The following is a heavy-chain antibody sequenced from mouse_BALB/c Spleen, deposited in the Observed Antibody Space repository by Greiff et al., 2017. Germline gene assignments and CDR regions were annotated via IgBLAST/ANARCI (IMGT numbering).Heavy chain of an antibody. J-gene: IGHJ3*01. CDR3: ARPYGYGGAAWFAY. V-gene: IGHV4-1*02. D-gene: IGHD2-2*01. Sequence: EVKLMESGGGLVQPGGSLKLSCAASGFDFSRYWMSWVRQAPGKGLEWIGEINPDSSTINYTPSLKDKFIISRDNAKNTLYLQMSKVRSEDTALYYCARPYGYGGAAWFAYWGQGTLVTVSA. CDR2: INPDSSTI. CDR1: GFDFSRYW.